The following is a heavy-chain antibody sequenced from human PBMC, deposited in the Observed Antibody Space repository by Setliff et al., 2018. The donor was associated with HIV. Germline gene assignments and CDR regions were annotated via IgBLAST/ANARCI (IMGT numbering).Heavy chain of an antibody. J-gene: IGHJ5*02. CDR1: AGSISSNSHY. V-gene: IGHV4-39*01. CDR2: IYYSGNT. D-gene: IGHD3-10*01. CDR3: ARVNAGRGVSWSNWFDP. Sequence: SETLSLTCTVSAGSISSNSHYWGWIRQPPGKGLEWIGSIYYSGNTYYNPSLKSRVTISVDTSKNQFSLKLRSVTAADTAVYYCARVNAGRGVSWSNWFDPWGQGTLVTVSS.